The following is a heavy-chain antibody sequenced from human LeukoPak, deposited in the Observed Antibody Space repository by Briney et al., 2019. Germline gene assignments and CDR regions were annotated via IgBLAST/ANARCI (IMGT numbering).Heavy chain of an antibody. Sequence: PGGSLRLSCAASGFTFSSYAMHWVRQAPGKGLEWVAVISYDGSNKYYADSVKGRFTISRDNSKNTLYLQMNSLRAEDTAVYYCARETDPLDYYYYGMDVWGQGTTVTVSS. CDR1: GFTFSSYA. V-gene: IGHV3-30-3*01. CDR3: ARETDPLDYYYYGMDV. J-gene: IGHJ6*02. CDR2: ISYDGSNK.